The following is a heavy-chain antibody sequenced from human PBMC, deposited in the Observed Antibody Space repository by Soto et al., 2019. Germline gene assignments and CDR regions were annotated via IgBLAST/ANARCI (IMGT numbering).Heavy chain of an antibody. CDR1: GDSISSYY. CDR3: ARRWGDYFDY. Sequence: SETLSLTCTVSGDSISSYYWSWIRQPPGKGLEWIGYIYYSGSTNYNPSLKSRVTISVDTSKNQFSLKLSLKLSSVTAADTAVYYCARRWGDYFDYWGQGTLVTVSS. CDR2: IYYSGST. D-gene: IGHD3-16*01. J-gene: IGHJ4*02. V-gene: IGHV4-59*08.